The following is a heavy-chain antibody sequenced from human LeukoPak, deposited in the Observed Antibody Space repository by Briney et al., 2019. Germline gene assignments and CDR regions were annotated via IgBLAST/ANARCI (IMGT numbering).Heavy chain of an antibody. CDR2: IGASGGST. J-gene: IGHJ4*02. CDR3: TTRLQHHFDY. V-gene: IGHV3-23*01. D-gene: IGHD4-11*01. CDR1: GFTFSSYA. Sequence: GGSLRLSCSASGFTFSSYAMGWVRQAPGKGLEWVSAIGASGGSTYYAVSVNGRFTISRDDFLNVVYLQMNSLTVEDTAVYYCTTRLQHHFDYWGQGTRVPLLS.